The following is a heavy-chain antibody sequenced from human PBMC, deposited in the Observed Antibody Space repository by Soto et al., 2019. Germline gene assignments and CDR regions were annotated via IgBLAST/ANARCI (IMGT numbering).Heavy chain of an antibody. CDR2: INVDNGDT. Sequence: ASVKVSCKASGYSFRSYGIQWVRQAPGQSLEWMGWINVDNGDTKYSRKFQDRVTIIRDTSASTVYMELSSLRAEDTAVYYCARVGLKYLRWFDPWGQGSLVTVSS. J-gene: IGHJ5*02. D-gene: IGHD6-6*01. V-gene: IGHV1-3*01. CDR3: ARVGLKYLRWFDP. CDR1: GYSFRSYG.